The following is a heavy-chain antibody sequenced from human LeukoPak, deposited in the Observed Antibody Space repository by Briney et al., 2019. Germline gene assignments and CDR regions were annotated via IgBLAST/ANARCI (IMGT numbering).Heavy chain of an antibody. CDR2: IYNSGTT. V-gene: IGHV4-59*11. D-gene: IGHD3-16*01. CDR1: GGSISPHY. J-gene: IGHJ4*02. Sequence: PSETLSLTCTVSGGSISPHYWSWIRQPPGKGLEWIGFIYNSGTTNYNPSLKSRVTMSVDTSKNQFSLKLTSVTAADTAVYYCARYDWAKYFDSWGQGTLVTVSS. CDR3: ARYDWAKYFDS.